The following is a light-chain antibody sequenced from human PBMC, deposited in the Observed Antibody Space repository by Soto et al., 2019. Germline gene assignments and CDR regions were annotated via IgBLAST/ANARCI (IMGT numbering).Light chain of an antibody. J-gene: IGKJ4*01. Sequence: EIVLTQSPATLSLSPGERATLSCRASQSVSSYLAWYQQKPGQAPRLLIYDASNRATGIPARFSGSGSGTDFTLTISSLEPEDFAVYYWQQRSDWLTFGGGTKVVI. CDR2: DAS. V-gene: IGKV3-11*01. CDR3: QQRSDWLT. CDR1: QSVSSY.